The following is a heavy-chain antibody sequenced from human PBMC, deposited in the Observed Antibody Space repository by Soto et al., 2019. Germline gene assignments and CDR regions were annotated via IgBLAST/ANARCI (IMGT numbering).Heavy chain of an antibody. D-gene: IGHD4-17*01. Sequence: PGGSLRLSCAASGFTFSSYGMHWVRQAPGKGLEWVAVISYDGSNKYYADSVKGRFTISRDNSKNTLYLQMNSLRAEDTAVYYCARVGTPTTVTTSFYYFDYWGQGTLVTVSS. CDR1: GFTFSSYG. CDR2: ISYDGSNK. CDR3: ARVGTPTTVTTSFYYFDY. J-gene: IGHJ4*02. V-gene: IGHV3-30*03.